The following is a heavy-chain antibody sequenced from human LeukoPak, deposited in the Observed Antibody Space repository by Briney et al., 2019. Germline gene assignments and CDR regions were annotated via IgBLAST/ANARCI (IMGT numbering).Heavy chain of an antibody. CDR3: AKQLYWKWLSYCCDC. CDR2: ISYDGSNK. V-gene: IGHV3-30*18. J-gene: IGHJ4*02. CDR1: GFTFSSYG. Sequence: GRSLRLSCAASGFTFSSYGMHWVRQAPGKGLEWVAVISYDGSNKEYADSVKGRFAISRDNSKDPLYVQMNSLSAEDTAVYYCAKQLYWKWLSYCCDCWGEGTVV. D-gene: IGHD5-12*01.